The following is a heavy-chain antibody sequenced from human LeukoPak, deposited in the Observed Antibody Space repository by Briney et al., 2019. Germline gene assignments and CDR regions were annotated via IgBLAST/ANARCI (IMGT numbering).Heavy chain of an antibody. CDR2: INPNSGGT. CDR1: GYTFTGYY. CDR3: ARDLSAVAARYLQH. J-gene: IGHJ1*01. Sequence: ASVKVSCKASGYTFTGYYMHWVRQAPGQGLEWMGWINPNSGGTKYAQKFQGRVTMTRDTSINTAYMEVSSLISDDTAVYFCARDLSAVAARYLQHWGQGTLVTVPS. D-gene: IGHD6-19*01. V-gene: IGHV1-2*02.